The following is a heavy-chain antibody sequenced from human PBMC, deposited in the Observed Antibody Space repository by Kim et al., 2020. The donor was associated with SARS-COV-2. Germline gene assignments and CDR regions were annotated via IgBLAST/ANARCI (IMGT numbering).Heavy chain of an antibody. CDR3: AKVIKDYYDSSETDY. J-gene: IGHJ4*02. V-gene: IGHV3-30*18. CDR1: GFTFSSYG. CDR2: ISYDGSNK. D-gene: IGHD3-22*01. Sequence: GGSLRLSCAASGFTFSSYGMHWVRQAPGKGLEWVAVISYDGSNKYYADSVKGRFTISRDNSKNTLYLQMNSLRAEDTAVYYCAKVIKDYYDSSETDYWGQGTLVTVSS.